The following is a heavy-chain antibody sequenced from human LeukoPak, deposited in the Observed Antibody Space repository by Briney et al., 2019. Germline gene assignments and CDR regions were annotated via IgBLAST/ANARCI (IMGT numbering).Heavy chain of an antibody. CDR3: AKARQPYSSSSGFDY. Sequence: PGGSLRLSCAASGFTFGSYDMNWVRQAPGKGLEWVSAISGSGGSIHYADSVKGRFTISRDNSKNTLYLQMNSLRAEDTAVYYCAKARQPYSSSSGFDYWGQGTLVTVSS. J-gene: IGHJ4*02. V-gene: IGHV3-23*01. CDR2: ISGSGGSI. CDR1: GFTFGSYD. D-gene: IGHD6-6*01.